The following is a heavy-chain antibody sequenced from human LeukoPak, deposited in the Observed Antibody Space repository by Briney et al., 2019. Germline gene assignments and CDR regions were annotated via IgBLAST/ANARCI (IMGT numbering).Heavy chain of an antibody. CDR1: GGTFSSYA. J-gene: IGHJ4*02. CDR3: ATELLYCSSTSCYRSGFDY. CDR2: IIPIFGTA. V-gene: IGHV1-69*13. Sequence: GASVKVSCKASGGTFSSYAISWVRQAPGQGLEWMGGIIPIFGTANYAQKFQGRVTITADESTSTAYMELSSLRSEDTAVYYCATELLYCSSTSCYRSGFDYWGQGTLVTVSS. D-gene: IGHD2-2*02.